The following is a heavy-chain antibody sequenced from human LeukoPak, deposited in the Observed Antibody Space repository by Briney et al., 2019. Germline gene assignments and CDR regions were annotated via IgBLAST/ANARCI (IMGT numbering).Heavy chain of an antibody. CDR2: ICGSCGST. V-gene: IGHV3-23*01. D-gene: IGHD1-26*01. CDR3: AKGRWEVNLSDAFDM. J-gene: IGHJ3*02. Sequence: GGSLRLSCAASGFTFSSYAMSWVRQAPGKGLEWVSGICGSCGSTYYADSVKGRFTISRDNSKNTLYLQMNSLRAEDTAVYYCAKGRWEVNLSDAFDMWGQGSMVTVSS. CDR1: GFTFSSYA.